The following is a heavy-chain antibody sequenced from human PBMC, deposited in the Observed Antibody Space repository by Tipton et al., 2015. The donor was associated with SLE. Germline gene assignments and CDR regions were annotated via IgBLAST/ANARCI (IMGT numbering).Heavy chain of an antibody. J-gene: IGHJ4*02. CDR3: AGGTGAYFDH. Sequence: SLRLSCAASGFTFSSYAMSWVRQAPGKGLEWVSAIGGSGGSTYYADSVKGRFTISRDNSKNTLYLQMNRLRVEDTAVYYCAGGTGAYFDHWGQGTLVTVSS. CDR2: IGGSGGST. V-gene: IGHV3-23*01. D-gene: IGHD3-16*01. CDR1: GFTFSSYA.